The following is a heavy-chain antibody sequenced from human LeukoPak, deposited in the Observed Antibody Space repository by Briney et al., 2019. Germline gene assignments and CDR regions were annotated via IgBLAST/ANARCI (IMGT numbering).Heavy chain of an antibody. J-gene: IGHJ3*02. Sequence: SVKVSCKASGFTFTSFAMQWVRQARGQRLEWIGWIVVGSGNTNYAQKFQERVTITRDMSTSTAYMELSSLRSEDTAVYYCAAQPHDYDYVWGSYRWSDAFDIWGQGTMVTVSS. V-gene: IGHV1-58*02. D-gene: IGHD3-16*02. CDR1: GFTFTSFA. CDR2: IVVGSGNT. CDR3: AAQPHDYDYVWGSYRWSDAFDI.